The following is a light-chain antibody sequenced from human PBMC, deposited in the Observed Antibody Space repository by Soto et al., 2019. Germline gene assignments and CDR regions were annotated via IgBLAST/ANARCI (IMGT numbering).Light chain of an antibody. J-gene: IGKJ2*01. Sequence: DIRMTQSPSSLSASVGDRVNITCRASKSISTYFNWYQHKPGTAPNLLIYGAYRLQSGVPSRFTGSGSRTDFTLTISNLQPEDSATYFCQQRNSSPYTFGQGTRLEIK. CDR1: KSISTY. V-gene: IGKV1-39*01. CDR2: GAY. CDR3: QQRNSSPYT.